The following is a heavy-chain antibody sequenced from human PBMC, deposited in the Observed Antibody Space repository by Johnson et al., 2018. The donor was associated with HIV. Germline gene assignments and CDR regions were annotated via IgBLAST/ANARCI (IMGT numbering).Heavy chain of an antibody. CDR3: AKEQWFGELFAAFDI. CDR2: IRYDGRNK. J-gene: IGHJ3*02. D-gene: IGHD3-10*01. CDR1: GFTFSSYG. V-gene: IGHV3-30*02. Sequence: QVQLVESGGGVVQPGGSLRLSCAASGFTFSSYGMRWVRQAPGKGLEWVAFIRYDGRNKSYADSVKGRFTISRDNSKNTLYLQVNSLRAEDTAVYYCAKEQWFGELFAAFDIWGQGTMVTVSS.